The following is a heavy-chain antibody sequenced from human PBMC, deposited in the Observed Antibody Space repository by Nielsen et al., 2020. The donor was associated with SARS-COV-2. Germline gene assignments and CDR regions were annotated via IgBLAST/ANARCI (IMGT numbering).Heavy chain of an antibody. CDR2: IYTLGPT. CDR1: GFNVSNTF. D-gene: IGHD3-9*01. CDR3: ARGGGLGRYDFDF. V-gene: IGHV3-53*04. Sequence: GGSLRLSCAAFGFNVSNTFMTWVRQAPGKGLEWVSIIYTLGPTFYADSVKGRFTISRLTSKNTLYLQLNSLTSDDTAVYYCARGGGLGRYDFDFWGRGTQVTVSS. J-gene: IGHJ4*02.